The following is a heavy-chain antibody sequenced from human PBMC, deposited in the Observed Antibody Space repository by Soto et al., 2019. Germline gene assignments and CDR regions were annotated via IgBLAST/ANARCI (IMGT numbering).Heavy chain of an antibody. Sequence: QVQLVESGGGVVQPGRSLRLSCAASGFTFSSYGMYWVRQAPGKGLEWVAVIWYDGSNKYYADSVQGRFTISRDNSKNTVYLQMKSLRAEDTAVYYCARDRGFGGGHSLDGVFWFDPXGXXTXXXVSS. D-gene: IGHD3-10*01. J-gene: IGHJ5*02. CDR2: IWYDGSNK. V-gene: IGHV3-33*01. CDR1: GFTFSSYG. CDR3: ARDRGFGGGHSLDGVFWFDP.